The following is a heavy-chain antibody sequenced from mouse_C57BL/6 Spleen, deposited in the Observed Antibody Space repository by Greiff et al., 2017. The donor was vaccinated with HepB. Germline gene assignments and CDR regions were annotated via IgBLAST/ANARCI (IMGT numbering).Heavy chain of an antibody. D-gene: IGHD1-1*01. CDR3: ARRDTGVATRDFEV. CDR2: IDPSDSYT. CDR1: GYTFTSYW. V-gene: IGHV1-50*01. J-gene: IGHJ1*03. Sequence: QVQLQQPGAELVKPGASVKLSCKASGYTFTSYWMQWVKQRPGQGLEWIGEIDPSDSYTNYNQKFKGKATLTVDTSSSTAYMQLSSLTSEDSAVYYCARRDTGVATRDFEVWGTGTTVTVSS.